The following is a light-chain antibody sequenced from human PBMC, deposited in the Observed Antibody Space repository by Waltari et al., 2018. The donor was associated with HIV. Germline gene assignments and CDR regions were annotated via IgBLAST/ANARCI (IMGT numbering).Light chain of an antibody. CDR1: SSNIGAGYD. Sequence: QSVLTQPPSVSGAPGQRVTISCTGSSSNIGAGYDVHWYQQLPGTAPKLLIYGNSNRPTGVPDRFSGSEAGTSASLAITGLQAEDEADYYSQSYDSSLSGSEVFGGGTKLTVL. J-gene: IGLJ3*02. CDR3: QSYDSSLSGSEV. CDR2: GNS. V-gene: IGLV1-40*01.